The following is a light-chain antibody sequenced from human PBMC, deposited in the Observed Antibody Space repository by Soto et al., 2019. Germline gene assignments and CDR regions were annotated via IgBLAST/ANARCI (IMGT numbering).Light chain of an antibody. Sequence: QSVLTQPPSASGTPGQRATISCSGNNSNVGINPVDWYQQLPGTAPKVLIYNNNQRPSGVPDRFSGSKSGTSASLAISGHQSEDEADYYCAAWDDSLNVLVFGGRTKLTVL. CDR1: NSNVGINP. J-gene: IGLJ3*02. CDR3: AAWDDSLNVLV. CDR2: NNN. V-gene: IGLV1-44*01.